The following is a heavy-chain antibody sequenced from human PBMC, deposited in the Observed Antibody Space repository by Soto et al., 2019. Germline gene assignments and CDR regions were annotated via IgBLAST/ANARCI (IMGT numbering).Heavy chain of an antibody. D-gene: IGHD1-26*01. CDR3: ARGESGSYYGF. CDR1: GFTFSNYD. CDR2: ISRTGTRT. V-gene: IGHV3-23*01. Sequence: PGGSLRLSCAASGFTFSNYDMSWVRQAPGKGLEWVSTISRTGTRTHYADSVKGRLTISSDYSKNTLLLQMHSLRAEDTAVYFCARGESGSYYGFWGQGALVTVSS. J-gene: IGHJ4*02.